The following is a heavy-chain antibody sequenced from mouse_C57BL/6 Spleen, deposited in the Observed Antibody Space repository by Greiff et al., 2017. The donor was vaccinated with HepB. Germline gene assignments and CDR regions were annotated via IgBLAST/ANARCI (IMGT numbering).Heavy chain of an antibody. CDR1: GYSITSGYY. V-gene: IGHV3-6*01. Sequence: EVKLQESGPGLVKPSQSLSLTCSVTGYSITSGYYWNWIRQFPGNKLEWMGYISYDGSNNYNPSLKNRISITRDTSKNQFFLKLHSVTTEDTATYYCARDPLRDYFDYWGQGTTLTVSS. CDR2: ISYDGSN. J-gene: IGHJ2*01. CDR3: ARDPLRDYFDY. D-gene: IGHD1-1*01.